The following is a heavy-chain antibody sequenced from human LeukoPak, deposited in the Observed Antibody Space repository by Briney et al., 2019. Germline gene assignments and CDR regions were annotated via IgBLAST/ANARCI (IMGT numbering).Heavy chain of an antibody. V-gene: IGHV1-8*03. Sequence: ASVKVSCKTSGYTFTRYGINWVRQATGQRLEWTGWMNPNTGHTAYAPKFQGRVTFTRNTSISTAYMELDILMSEDTAVYFCARGGITGTDADYYYYYMDVWGKGTTVTVSS. CDR2: MNPNTGHT. CDR3: ARGGITGTDADYYYYYMDV. CDR1: GYTFTRYG. J-gene: IGHJ6*03. D-gene: IGHD1-7*01.